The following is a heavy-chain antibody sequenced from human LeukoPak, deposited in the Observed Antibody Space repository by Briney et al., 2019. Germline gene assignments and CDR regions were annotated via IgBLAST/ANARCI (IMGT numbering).Heavy chain of an antibody. J-gene: IGHJ3*02. Sequence: GGSLRLSCAASGFTFSSYSMNWVRQAPGRGLEWVSSISSSSSYIYYADSVKGRFTISRDNAKNSLYLQMNSLRAEDTAVYYCARDAAPYCDADCYVFDIWGQGTVVTVSS. V-gene: IGHV3-21*01. CDR1: GFTFSSYS. CDR2: ISSSSSYI. CDR3: ARDAAPYCDADCYVFDI. D-gene: IGHD2-21*01.